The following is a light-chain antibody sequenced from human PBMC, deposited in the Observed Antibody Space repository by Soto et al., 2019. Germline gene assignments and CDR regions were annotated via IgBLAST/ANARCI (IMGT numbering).Light chain of an antibody. CDR2: QTS. J-gene: IGKJ1*01. Sequence: EIVLTHSPATLSSVRGNRVTVSFMASQYINTRLAWYQHRPGQAPRLLIYQTSIRAAGIPDRFSASGTGTDFTLTISDVQPEDFAVYYCHQRQRWPRTFGQGTKVDIK. CDR3: HQRQRWPRT. CDR1: QYINTR. V-gene: IGKV3-11*01.